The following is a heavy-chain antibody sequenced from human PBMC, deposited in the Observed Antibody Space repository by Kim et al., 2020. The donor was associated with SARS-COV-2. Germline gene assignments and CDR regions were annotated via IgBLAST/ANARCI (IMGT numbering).Heavy chain of an antibody. V-gene: IGHV3-30*03. CDR3: ARDGPGGSGWYLGLHDY. CDR2: ISYDGSKK. D-gene: IGHD6-19*01. CDR1: GFIFSDYD. J-gene: IGHJ4*02. Sequence: GGSLRLSCVASGFIFSDYDMHWVRQAPGKGLEWVAVISYDGSKKDYAESVKGRFTISRDSSKNTLYLQMDRLRPEDTAVYYCARDGPGGSGWYLGLHDYWGQGTLVTVSS.